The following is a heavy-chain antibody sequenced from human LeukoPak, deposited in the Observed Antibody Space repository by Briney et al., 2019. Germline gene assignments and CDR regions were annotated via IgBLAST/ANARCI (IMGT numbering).Heavy chain of an antibody. D-gene: IGHD3-22*01. J-gene: IGHJ3*02. CDR3: ATLIVVTNAFDI. V-gene: IGHV1-8*01. CDR2: MNPNSGNT. Sequence: ASVKVSCKASGYTFTSYDINWVRQATRQGLEWMGWMNPNSGNTGYAQKFQGRVTMTRNTSISTAYMELSSLRSEDTAVYYCATLIVVTNAFDIWGQGTMVTVSS. CDR1: GYTFTSYD.